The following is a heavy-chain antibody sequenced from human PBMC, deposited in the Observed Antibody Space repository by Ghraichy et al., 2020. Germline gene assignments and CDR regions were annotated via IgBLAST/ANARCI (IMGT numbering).Heavy chain of an antibody. Sequence: GGSLRLSCAASGFTFSDHYMDWVRQAPGKGLEWLGRAGNKANSYTTSYAASVQGRFTVSRDDSKNSLYLQINSLKTEDTAVYYCGRVPHAGGRRAAADYCGQGTLLTVSA. D-gene: IGHD1-1*01. CDR1: GFTFSDHY. V-gene: IGHV3-72*01. J-gene: IGHJ4*02. CDR2: AGNKANSYTT. CDR3: GRVPHAGGRRAAADY.